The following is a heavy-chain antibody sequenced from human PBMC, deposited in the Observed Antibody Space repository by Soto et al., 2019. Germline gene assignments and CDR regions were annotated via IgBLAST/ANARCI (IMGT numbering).Heavy chain of an antibody. CDR3: AHRRLYGYSYGPIDY. V-gene: IGHV2-5*01. Sequence: RTKTVTVKCVFSGFSLSIKRKGVGWIRQPPGKALEWLALIYWNDDKRYSPSLKSRLTITKDTSKNQVVLTMTNMDPVDTATYYCAHRRLYGYSYGPIDYWGQGTLVTVYS. CDR1: GFSLSIKRKG. CDR2: IYWNDDK. D-gene: IGHD5-18*01. J-gene: IGHJ4*02.